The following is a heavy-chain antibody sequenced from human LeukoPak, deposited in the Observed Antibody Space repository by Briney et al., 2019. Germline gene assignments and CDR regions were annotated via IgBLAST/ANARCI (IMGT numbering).Heavy chain of an antibody. D-gene: IGHD7-27*01. J-gene: IGHJ4*02. Sequence: PGGSLRLSCAASGYTFSSYGMTWGRQAPGKGLEWVSHISSGGHVISYEDSVKGRFIISRDDAESSLYLQMNTLRAEDTAVYYCARDEDGDQDFDYWGQGTLVTVSS. V-gene: IGHV3-48*03. CDR3: ARDEDGDQDFDY. CDR1: GYTFSSYG. CDR2: ISSGGHVI.